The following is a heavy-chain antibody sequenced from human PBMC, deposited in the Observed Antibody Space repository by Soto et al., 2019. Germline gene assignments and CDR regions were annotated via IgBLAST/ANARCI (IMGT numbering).Heavy chain of an antibody. J-gene: IGHJ5*02. CDR3: ARATRILRYFDWLLPEFDP. Sequence: SVKVSCKASGGTFGSYAISWVRQAPGQGLEWMGGIIPIFGTANYAQKFQGRVTITADESTSTAYMELSSLRSEDTAVYYCARATRILRYFDWLLPEFDPWGQGTLVTVS. V-gene: IGHV1-69*13. D-gene: IGHD3-9*01. CDR1: GGTFGSYA. CDR2: IIPIFGTA.